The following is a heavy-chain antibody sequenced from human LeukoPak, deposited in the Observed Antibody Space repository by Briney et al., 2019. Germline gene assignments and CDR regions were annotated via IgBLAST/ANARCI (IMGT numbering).Heavy chain of an antibody. Sequence: GGSLRLSCAASGFTFSSYAMSCVRQAPGKGLEWVSAISGSGGSTYYADSVKGRFTISRDNSKNTLYLQMDSPRAEDTAVYYCAKSDSPYSSSWYPWGYWGQGTLVTVSS. D-gene: IGHD6-13*01. CDR1: GFTFSSYA. J-gene: IGHJ4*02. CDR3: AKSDSPYSSSWYPWGY. CDR2: ISGSGGST. V-gene: IGHV3-23*01.